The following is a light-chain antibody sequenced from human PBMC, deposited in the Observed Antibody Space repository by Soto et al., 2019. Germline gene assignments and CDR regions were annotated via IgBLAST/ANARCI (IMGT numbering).Light chain of an antibody. J-gene: IGKJ3*01. V-gene: IGKV3-15*01. CDR2: GAS. CDR3: QENDTWPCGAFT. CDR1: QSVSRN. Sequence: EIVMTQSPAILAVSPGERVTLSCRASQSVSRNIACYQQTPGQPPRLLIYGASTSATGTPDRFTGSESGTHVTLTITSLKTEDCAAYDCQENDTWPCGAFTFGPGTKVDT.